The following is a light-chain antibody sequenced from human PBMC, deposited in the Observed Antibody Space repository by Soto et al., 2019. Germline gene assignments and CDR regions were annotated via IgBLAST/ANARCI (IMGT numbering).Light chain of an antibody. Sequence: EIVLTQSPATLSLSPGERATLSCWASQSISTYLAWYQQKPGQAPRLLIYDASNRATGIPARFSGSGSGTDFTLTISSLEPDDFAFYYCQHRSNWWTFGQGTKVEIK. CDR2: DAS. CDR1: QSISTY. CDR3: QHRSNWWT. J-gene: IGKJ1*01. V-gene: IGKV3-11*01.